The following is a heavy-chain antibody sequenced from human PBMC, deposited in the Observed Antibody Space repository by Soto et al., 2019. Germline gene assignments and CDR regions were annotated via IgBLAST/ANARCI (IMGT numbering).Heavy chain of an antibody. CDR3: ARGEGP. J-gene: IGHJ4*02. CDR1: GGSISSGDYS. Sequence: QLQLQESGSGLVKPSQTLSLTCGVSGGSISSGDYSWNWVRQPPGKGLEWIGHVWLSGSTNYNPSLQSRVLISIDRSKNQFALKLSSLTAAYTAVVYCARGEGPWGQGTLVTGSS. CDR2: VWLSGST. V-gene: IGHV4-30-2*01.